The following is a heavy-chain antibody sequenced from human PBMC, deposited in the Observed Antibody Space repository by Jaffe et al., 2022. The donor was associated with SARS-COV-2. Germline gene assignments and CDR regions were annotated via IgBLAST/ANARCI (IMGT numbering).Heavy chain of an antibody. CDR1: GFSLTTTGAG. CDR3: AHRRLGIHYFDNKKDGLDI. J-gene: IGHJ3*02. Sequence: QITLKESGPTLVKPTQTLTLTCTFSGFSLTTTGAGVTWIRQPPGKALEWLGIIYWDDDKWYRPSLRSRLTIGKDTSKNQVVLTMTHMDPVDTATYYCAHRRLGIHYFDNKKDGLDIWGQGTMVTVSS. CDR2: IYWDDDK. D-gene: IGHD3-9*01. V-gene: IGHV2-5*02.